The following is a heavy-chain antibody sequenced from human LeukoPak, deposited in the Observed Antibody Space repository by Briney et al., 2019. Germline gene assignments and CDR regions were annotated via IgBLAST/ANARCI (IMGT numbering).Heavy chain of an antibody. V-gene: IGHV3-30-3*01. J-gene: IGHJ4*02. CDR2: ISYDGSNK. CDR1: GFTFSSYA. D-gene: IGHD1-26*01. Sequence: GGSLRLSCAASGFTFSSYAMHWVRQAPGKGLEWVAVISYDGSNKYYADSVKGRFTISRDNSKNTLYLQMNSLRAEDTAVYYCARWEPVGYLTWYFDYWGQGTLVTVSS. CDR3: ARWEPVGYLTWYFDY.